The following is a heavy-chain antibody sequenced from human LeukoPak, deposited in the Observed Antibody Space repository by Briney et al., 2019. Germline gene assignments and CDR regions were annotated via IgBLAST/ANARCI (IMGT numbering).Heavy chain of an antibody. CDR3: TSALNLVLGELLGY. J-gene: IGHJ4*02. CDR2: IKTKTDDGTT. CDR1: GFIFSKAW. Sequence: PGGSLRLSCAASGFIFSKAWMAWVRQAPGKGLEWVGHIKTKTDDGTTDYAAPVKGRFTISRDDSKSTLSLQMNSLNTEDTAVYFCTSALNLVLGELLGYWGQGTLVTVSS. D-gene: IGHD3-16*01. V-gene: IGHV3-15*01.